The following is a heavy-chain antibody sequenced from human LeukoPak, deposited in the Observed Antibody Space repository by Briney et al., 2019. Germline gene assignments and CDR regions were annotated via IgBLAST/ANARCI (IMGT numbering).Heavy chain of an antibody. V-gene: IGHV3-11*04. D-gene: IGHD5-24*01. CDR3: ARVMDGYNRFDY. CDR1: GFTFSTYY. J-gene: IGHJ4*02. CDR2: ISGSGTSAI. Sequence: PGGSLRLSCAASGFTFSTYYISWIRQAPGKGLEWISYISGSGTSAIYYADSVQGRFTISRDNAKNSVYLQMNNLRDEDTAVYYCARVMDGYNRFDYWGQGTLVTVSS.